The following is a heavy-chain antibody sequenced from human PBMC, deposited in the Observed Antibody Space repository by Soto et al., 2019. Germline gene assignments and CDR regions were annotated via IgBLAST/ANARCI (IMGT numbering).Heavy chain of an antibody. D-gene: IGHD6-6*01. Sequence: PGGSLRLSCAASGLTFSSYGMHWFRQAPGKGLEWVAVIWYDGSNKYYADSVKGRFTISRDNSKNTLYLQMNSLRAEDTAVYYCARLEYSSSLDYWGQGTLVTVSS. CDR1: GLTFSSYG. V-gene: IGHV3-33*01. J-gene: IGHJ4*02. CDR2: IWYDGSNK. CDR3: ARLEYSSSLDY.